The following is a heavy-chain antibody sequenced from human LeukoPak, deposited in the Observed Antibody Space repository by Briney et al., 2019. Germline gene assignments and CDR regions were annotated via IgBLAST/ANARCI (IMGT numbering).Heavy chain of an antibody. CDR3: ARSGSSGYPSNFDY. CDR2: IIPIFGTA. Sequence: ASVKVSCKASGYTFTSYGISWVRQAPGQGLEWMGGIIPIFGTANYAQKFQGRVTITADKSTSTAYMELSSLRSEDTAVYYCARSGSSGYPSNFDYWGQGTLVTVSS. CDR1: GYTFTSYG. D-gene: IGHD3-22*01. V-gene: IGHV1-69*06. J-gene: IGHJ4*02.